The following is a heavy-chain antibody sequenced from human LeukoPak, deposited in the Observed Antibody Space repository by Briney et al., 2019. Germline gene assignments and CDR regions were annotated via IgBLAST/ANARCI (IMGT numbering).Heavy chain of an antibody. CDR3: AKDLGIGRSGSHSY. J-gene: IGHJ4*02. D-gene: IGHD3-10*01. CDR1: GFTFSSYA. V-gene: IGHV3-23*01. Sequence: PGGCLRLSCAASGFTFSSYAMSWVRQAPGKGLEWVSAISGSGGSTYYADSVKGRFTISRDNSKNTLYLQMNSLRAEDTAVYYCAKDLGIGRSGSHSYWGQGTLVTVSS. CDR2: ISGSGGST.